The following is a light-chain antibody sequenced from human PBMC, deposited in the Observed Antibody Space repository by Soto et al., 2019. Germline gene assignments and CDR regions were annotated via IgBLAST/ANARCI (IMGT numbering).Light chain of an antibody. V-gene: IGLV2-14*03. CDR2: DVS. CDR1: SRDVGGYSY. CDR3: SSYTTTATLV. J-gene: IGLJ3*02. Sequence: QSALTQPASVSGSPGQSITISCTGTSRDVGGYSYVSWYQLHPGKVPKLMIYDVSNRSSGVSDRFAGSKSGNTASLTISGLQAEDEADYYGSSYTTTATLVFGGGTKLTVL.